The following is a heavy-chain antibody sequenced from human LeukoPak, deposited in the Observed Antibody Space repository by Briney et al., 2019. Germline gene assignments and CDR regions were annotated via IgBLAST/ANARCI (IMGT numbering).Heavy chain of an antibody. D-gene: IGHD6-6*01. CDR1: GYTFTTYA. CDR3: ARARGIAARGHWFDP. Sequence: ASVKVSCKASGYTFTTYAISWVRQAPGQGLEWVGWISAYNGNTNYAQKLQGRVTMTTDTSTSTAYMELSRLRSDDTAVYYCARARGIAARGHWFDPWGQGTLVTVSS. J-gene: IGHJ5*02. V-gene: IGHV1-18*01. CDR2: ISAYNGNT.